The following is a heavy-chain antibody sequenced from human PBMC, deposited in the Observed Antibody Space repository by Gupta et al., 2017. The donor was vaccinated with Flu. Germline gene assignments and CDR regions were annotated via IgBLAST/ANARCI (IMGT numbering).Heavy chain of an antibody. Sequence: QVQLVQSGAEVKKPGSLVKVSCKASGVTFSTYAINWVRQAPGQGLEWMGGIIPFFGPTNYAQKFKGRVTITADESTSTAYMEISSLRSEDTAVYYCARKGGGHCSGGSCYSFDFWGQGTLVTVSS. CDR1: GVTFSTYA. CDR3: ARKGGGHCSGGSCYSFDF. D-gene: IGHD2-15*01. V-gene: IGHV1-69*01. J-gene: IGHJ4*02. CDR2: IIPFFGPT.